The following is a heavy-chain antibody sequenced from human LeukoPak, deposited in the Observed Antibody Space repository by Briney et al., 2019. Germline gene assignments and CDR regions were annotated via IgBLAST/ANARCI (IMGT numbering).Heavy chain of an antibody. J-gene: IGHJ4*02. Sequence: GGSLRLSCAASGFTFSSYAMSWVRQAPGKGLEWVANIKQDGSEKYYVDSVKGRFTISRDNAKNSLYLQMNSLRAEDTAVYYCARRTRFGAFDYWGQGTLVTVSS. D-gene: IGHD3-10*01. CDR3: ARRTRFGAFDY. CDR1: GFTFSSYA. CDR2: IKQDGSEK. V-gene: IGHV3-7*01.